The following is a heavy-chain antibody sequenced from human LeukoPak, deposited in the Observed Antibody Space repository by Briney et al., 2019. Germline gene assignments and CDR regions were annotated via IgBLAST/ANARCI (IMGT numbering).Heavy chain of an antibody. D-gene: IGHD6-19*01. CDR1: GFTVSSNY. CDR3: ARDRAVPGRGYYFDY. V-gene: IGHV3-53*01. CDR2: IYSGGNT. J-gene: IGHJ4*02. Sequence: PGGSLRLSCAASGFTVSSNYMTWVRQAPGKGLEWVSTIYSGGNTYYADSVKGRFTISRDNSKNTLFLRMNSLRAEDTAVYYCARDRAVPGRGYYFDYWGQGTLVTVS.